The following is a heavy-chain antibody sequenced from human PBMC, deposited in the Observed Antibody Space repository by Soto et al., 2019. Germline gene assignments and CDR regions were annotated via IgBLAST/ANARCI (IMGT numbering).Heavy chain of an antibody. CDR1: GFNFSSDV. V-gene: IGHV3-23*01. CDR2: IFGSGITT. CDR3: AKSQSGSFFAAFDL. J-gene: IGHJ3*01. D-gene: IGHD1-26*01. Sequence: GGSLRLSCAASGFNFSSDVMNWVRQTPGKGLEWVASIFGSGITTYYADSVKGRFTISRDNSKNTLHLQLNSLRAEDTALYYCAKSQSGSFFAAFDLWGQGSRVTVSS.